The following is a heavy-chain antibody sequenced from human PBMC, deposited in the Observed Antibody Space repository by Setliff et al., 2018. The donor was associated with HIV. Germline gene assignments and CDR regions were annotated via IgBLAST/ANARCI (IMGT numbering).Heavy chain of an antibody. CDR3: GKDRYDNYVWGSYHGPDF. J-gene: IGHJ4*02. V-gene: IGHV3-74*01. CDR1: GFTFSSYW. D-gene: IGHD3-16*01. Sequence: GGSLRLSCAASGFTFSSYWMHWVRQAPGKGLVWVSRINTDGNNENYADSVKGRFTISRDNSKNTLYLQMNSLRAEDTAVYYCGKDRYDNYVWGSYHGPDFWGQGTLVTVSS. CDR2: INTDGNNE.